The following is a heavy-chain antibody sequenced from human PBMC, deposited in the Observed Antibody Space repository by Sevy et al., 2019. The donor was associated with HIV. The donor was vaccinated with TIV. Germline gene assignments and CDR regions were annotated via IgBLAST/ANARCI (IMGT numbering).Heavy chain of an antibody. Sequence: SETLSLTCTVSGASISSYYWSWIRQPPGKGLEWSGNTYYRGSTNYNPSLKSRVSISVDTSKNQFSLKLSSVTAADTAVYYCATSIATRIYWYFDLWGRGTLVTVSS. V-gene: IGHV4-59*01. D-gene: IGHD6-6*01. CDR2: TYYRGST. CDR1: GASISSYY. CDR3: ATSIATRIYWYFDL. J-gene: IGHJ2*01.